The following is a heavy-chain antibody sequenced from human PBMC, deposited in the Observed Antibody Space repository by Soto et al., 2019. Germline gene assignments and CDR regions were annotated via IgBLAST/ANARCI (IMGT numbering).Heavy chain of an antibody. J-gene: IGHJ4*02. D-gene: IGHD3-22*01. CDR1: GFTVSSNY. CDR3: ARELYYYDSSGYLSGPHFDY. CDR2: IYSGGST. Sequence: AGGSLRLSCAASGFTVSSNYMSWVRQAPGKGLEWVSVIYSGGSTYYADSVKGRFTISRHNSKNTLYLQMNSLGAEDTAVYYCARELYYYDSSGYLSGPHFDYWGQGTLVTVSS. V-gene: IGHV3-53*04.